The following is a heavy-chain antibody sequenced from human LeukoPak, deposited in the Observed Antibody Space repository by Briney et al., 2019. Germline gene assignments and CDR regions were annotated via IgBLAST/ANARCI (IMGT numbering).Heavy chain of an antibody. D-gene: IGHD3-3*01. V-gene: IGHV1-2*02. Sequence: ASVKVSCKASGYTFTGYYMHRVRQAPGQGLEWMGWINPNSGGTNYAQKFQGRVTMTRDTSISTAYMELSRLRSDDTAVYYCAINLYCDFWSGYYEEEVFDYWGQGTLVTVSS. CDR1: GYTFTGYY. CDR2: INPNSGGT. CDR3: AINLYCDFWSGYYEEEVFDY. J-gene: IGHJ4*02.